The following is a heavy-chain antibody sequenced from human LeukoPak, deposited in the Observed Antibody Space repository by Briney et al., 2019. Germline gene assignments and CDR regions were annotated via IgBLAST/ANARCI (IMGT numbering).Heavy chain of an antibody. D-gene: IGHD2-2*01. CDR3: ARDRVGYCASISCFTFDN. Sequence: AGSLRLSCAASGFTFNTHGMHWVRQAPGKGLEWVAVIGYDGSNKYYADSVKGRFTISRDNSKNMVYLEMNSLRAEDTAMYYCARDRVGYCASISCFTFDNWGQGTLVTVSS. V-gene: IGHV3-33*01. CDR2: IGYDGSNK. J-gene: IGHJ4*02. CDR1: GFTFNTHG.